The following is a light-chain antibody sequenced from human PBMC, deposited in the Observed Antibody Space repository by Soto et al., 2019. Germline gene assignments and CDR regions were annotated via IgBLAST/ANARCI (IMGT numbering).Light chain of an antibody. Sequence: QSVLTQPRSVSGSPGQSVTISCTGTSSDVGGVDYVSWYQQHPGKAPKLMIYDVNKRPSGVPDRFSGSTSGNTASLTISGLQAEDEADYYCCSYAGSYTLVFGGGTKLTVL. CDR2: DVN. CDR3: CSYAGSYTLV. V-gene: IGLV2-11*01. CDR1: SSDVGGVDY. J-gene: IGLJ2*01.